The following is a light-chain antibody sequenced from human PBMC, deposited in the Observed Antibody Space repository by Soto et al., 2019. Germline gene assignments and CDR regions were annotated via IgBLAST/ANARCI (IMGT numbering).Light chain of an antibody. V-gene: IGKV3-15*01. CDR1: QSVSTN. CDR2: GAS. CDR3: QQYSSSPS. Sequence: EIVMTQSPTTLSVSPGERATLSCMASQSVSTNLAWYQQKPGQVPSLLIYGASTRASGIPARFSGSGSGTEFTLTIGSLQSEDFAVYYCQQYSSSPSVGQGTRLEIK. J-gene: IGKJ5*01.